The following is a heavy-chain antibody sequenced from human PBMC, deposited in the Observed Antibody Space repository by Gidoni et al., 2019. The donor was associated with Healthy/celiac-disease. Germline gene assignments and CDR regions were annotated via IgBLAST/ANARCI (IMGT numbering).Heavy chain of an antibody. D-gene: IGHD1-1*01. CDR1: GYTFPRYG. CDR3: ARDESLRGYSYFDY. J-gene: IGHJ4*02. V-gene: IGHV1-18*04. Sequence: HVQLVQSAAAEHKPGAPVKVSCKASGYTFPRYGSSWVRQAPGQGLGWMGWISAYKGNTNYAQKLQGRVTMTTDTSTSTAYMELRSLRSDDTAGDYCARDESLRGYSYFDYWGQGTLVTVSS. CDR2: ISAYKGNT.